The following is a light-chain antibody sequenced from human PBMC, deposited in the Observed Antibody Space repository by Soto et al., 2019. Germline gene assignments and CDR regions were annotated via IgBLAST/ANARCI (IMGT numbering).Light chain of an antibody. CDR1: SSDVGGYNY. Sequence: QSALTQPRSVSASPGQSVTISCTGTSSDVGGYNYVSWYQQHPGKAPQVVVYDVTKRPSGVPDRFSGSKSGNTASLTVSGLQAEDEADYYCSSYVDSFSVIFGGGTKLTVL. CDR2: DVT. V-gene: IGLV2-11*01. CDR3: SSYVDSFSVI. J-gene: IGLJ2*01.